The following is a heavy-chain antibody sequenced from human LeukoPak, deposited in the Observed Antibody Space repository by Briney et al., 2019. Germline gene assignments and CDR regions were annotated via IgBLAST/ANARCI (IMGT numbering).Heavy chain of an antibody. CDR2: ISSNGGST. Sequence: GGSLRLSCAASGFTFSSYAMHWVRQAPGKGLEYVSAISSNGGSTYYANSVKGRFTISRDNSKNTLYLQMGSLRAEDTAVYYCARDPSLYYDFWSGYYRSLGDYWGQGTLVTVSS. D-gene: IGHD3-3*01. CDR1: GFTFSSYA. V-gene: IGHV3-64*01. CDR3: ARDPSLYYDFWSGYYRSLGDY. J-gene: IGHJ4*02.